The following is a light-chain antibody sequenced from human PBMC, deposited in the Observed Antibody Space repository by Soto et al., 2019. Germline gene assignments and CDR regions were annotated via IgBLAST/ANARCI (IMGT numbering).Light chain of an antibody. V-gene: IGKV1-5*03. J-gene: IGKJ1*01. CDR3: QLDEGYPRT. CDR2: RAS. CDR1: QAINHN. Sequence: DIPMTQSPSTLSASVGDRVTITCRASQAINHNLAWYPQRPGKAPNILLYRASNLASGVPSRFSGSGSERECTLTISKLQSDDFATYFFQLDEGYPRTFGQGTKVEIK.